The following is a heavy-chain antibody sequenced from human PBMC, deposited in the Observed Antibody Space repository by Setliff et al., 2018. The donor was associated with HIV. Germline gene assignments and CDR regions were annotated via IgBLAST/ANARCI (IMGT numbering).Heavy chain of an antibody. J-gene: IGHJ6*03. V-gene: IGHV1-8*01. D-gene: IGHD2-15*01. CDR2: INPNSDNT. CDR1: GYAFNSYT. CDR3: ARIGRTPYYYYYMDV. Sequence: ASVKVSCKASGYAFNSYTLNWVRQATGRGLEWMGWINPNSDNTAYAQKFQGRLTMTRNTSTGTVYMELSSLRSEDTAVYYCARIGRTPYYYYYMDVWGKGTTVTGS.